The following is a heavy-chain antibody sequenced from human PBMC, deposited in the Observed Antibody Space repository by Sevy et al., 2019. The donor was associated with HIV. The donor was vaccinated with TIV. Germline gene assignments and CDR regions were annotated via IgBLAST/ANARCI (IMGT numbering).Heavy chain of an antibody. CDR2: INHSGST. V-gene: IGHV4-34*01. J-gene: IGHJ3*02. Sequence: SETLSLTCAVYGGSFSGYYWSWIRQPPGKGLEWIGEINHSGSTNYNPSLKSRFTISVDTSKNQFSLKLSSVTAADTAVYYCAANYYDSSADAFDIWGQGTMVTVSS. D-gene: IGHD3-22*01. CDR1: GGSFSGYY. CDR3: AANYYDSSADAFDI.